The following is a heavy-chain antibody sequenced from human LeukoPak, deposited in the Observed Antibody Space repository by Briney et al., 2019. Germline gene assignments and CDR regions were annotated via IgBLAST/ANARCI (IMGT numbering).Heavy chain of an antibody. CDR3: AGDYYDSSGYLMSFDY. J-gene: IGHJ4*02. V-gene: IGHV3-11*01. D-gene: IGHD3-22*01. Sequence: GGSLRFSCAASGFTFSDYYMSWIRQAPGKGLEWVSYISSSGSTIYYADSVKGRFTISRDNAKNSLYLQMNSLRAEDTAVYYCAGDYYDSSGYLMSFDYWGQGTLVTVSS. CDR2: ISSSGSTI. CDR1: GFTFSDYY.